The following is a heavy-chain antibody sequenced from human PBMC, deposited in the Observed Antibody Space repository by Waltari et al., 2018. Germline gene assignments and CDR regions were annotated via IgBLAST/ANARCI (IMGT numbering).Heavy chain of an antibody. D-gene: IGHD3-9*01. V-gene: IGHV1-18*01. CDR3: ARMGSLTGYYHFDY. J-gene: IGHJ4*02. Sequence: QVQLVQSGTEVKKPGASVKVSCKASGYTFRNYGISWVRQAPGQGLEWMGWMSGYNGKTKYAQKPKGRVTMTEDTATSTAYMELRSLTSDDTGVYYCARMGSLTGYYHFDYWGQGTLVTVSS. CDR2: MSGYNGKT. CDR1: GYTFRNYG.